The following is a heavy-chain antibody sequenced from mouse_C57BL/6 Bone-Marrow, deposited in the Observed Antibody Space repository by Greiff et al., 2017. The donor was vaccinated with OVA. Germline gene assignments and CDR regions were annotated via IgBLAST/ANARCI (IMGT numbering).Heavy chain of an antibody. J-gene: IGHJ2*01. CDR1: GYTFTSSG. D-gene: IGHD1-1*01. CDR3: AREGTTVVAYYFDY. Sequence: VQLQQSGAELARPGASVKLSCKASGYTFTSSGISWVKQRTGQGLEWIGGIFPRSGNTYYNEKFKGKATLTADKSSSTAYMELRSLTSEDSAVYFCAREGTTVVAYYFDYWGQGTTLTVSS. V-gene: IGHV1-81*01. CDR2: IFPRSGNT.